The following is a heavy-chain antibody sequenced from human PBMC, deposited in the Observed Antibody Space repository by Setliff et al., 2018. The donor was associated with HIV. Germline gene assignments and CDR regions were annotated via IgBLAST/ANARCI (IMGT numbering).Heavy chain of an antibody. CDR2: VDPEDGET. D-gene: IGHD3-22*01. J-gene: IGHJ4*02. V-gene: IGHV1-69-2*01. CDR3: ATLSGYNRDDY. Sequence: ASVKVSCKASGYSFTNLGLNWVRQAPGEGPEWMGRVDPEDGETIYAEKFQGRVTITADTSTDTTYMELRSLTSEDTAVYYCATLSGYNRDDYWGQGTLVTVSS. CDR1: GYSFTNLG.